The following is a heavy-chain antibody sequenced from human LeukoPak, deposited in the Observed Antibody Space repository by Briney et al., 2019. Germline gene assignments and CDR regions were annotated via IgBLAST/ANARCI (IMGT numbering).Heavy chain of an antibody. Sequence: GSLRLSCAASGFTFSSYWMSWVRQAPGKGLEWVANIKQDGSEKYYVDSVKGRFTISRDNAKNLLYLQMNSLRVEDTAVYYCARPRGCGSATCNNFDYWGQGTLVTVSS. CDR3: ARPRGCGSATCNNFDY. CDR1: GFTFSSYW. J-gene: IGHJ4*02. V-gene: IGHV3-7*01. D-gene: IGHD2-15*01. CDR2: IKQDGSEK.